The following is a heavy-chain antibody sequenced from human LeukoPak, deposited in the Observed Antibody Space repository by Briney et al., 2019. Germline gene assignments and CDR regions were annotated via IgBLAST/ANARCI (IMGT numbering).Heavy chain of an antibody. J-gene: IGHJ4*02. D-gene: IGHD3-22*01. CDR1: GYTFTTYG. CDR3: ARDRGNYDSSDPLDY. V-gene: IGHV1-18*01. Sequence: GASVKVSCKTSGYTFTTYGISWVRQAPGRGLEWMGWISAYNGNTNYAQKLQGRVTMTTDASTSTAYMELRSLRSDDTAVYYCARDRGNYDSSDPLDYWGQGTLVTVSS. CDR2: ISAYNGNT.